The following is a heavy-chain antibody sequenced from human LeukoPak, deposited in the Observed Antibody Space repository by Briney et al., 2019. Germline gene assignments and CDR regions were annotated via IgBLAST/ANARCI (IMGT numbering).Heavy chain of an antibody. J-gene: IGHJ4*02. CDR3: ARRGCIGGSCYGY. CDR1: GYSFSNDW. CDR2: LYPADSDT. D-gene: IGHD2-15*01. V-gene: IGHV5-51*01. Sequence: WESLKISLKGPGYSFSNDWIGLGRQRPGKGLELRGTLYPADSDTQYSPSFQGQVTISADKSISTAYLQWNSLGASDTAMYSCARRGCIGGSCYGYWGQGTLVTVSS.